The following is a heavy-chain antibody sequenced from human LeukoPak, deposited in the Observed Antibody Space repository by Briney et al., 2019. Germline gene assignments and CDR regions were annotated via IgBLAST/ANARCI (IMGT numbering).Heavy chain of an antibody. J-gene: IGHJ6*03. CDR1: GGTFSSYA. V-gene: IGHV1-69*13. D-gene: IGHD4-11*01. CDR3: ARAPTTVTRRPSYYYYYYMDV. CDR2: IIPIFGTA. Sequence: SVKVSCKASGGTFSSYAISWVRQAPGQGLEWMGGIIPIFGTANYAQKFQGRVTNTADESTSTAYLELSSLRSEDTAVYYCARAPTTVTRRPSYYYYYYMDVWGKGTTVTVSS.